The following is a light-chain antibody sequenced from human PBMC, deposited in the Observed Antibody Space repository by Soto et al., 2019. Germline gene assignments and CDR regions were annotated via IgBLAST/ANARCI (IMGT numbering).Light chain of an antibody. Sequence: EIVMTQAPGTLSVSPGERATVSCRASQSIRSDLAWYQQKAGQAPRLLIFGASTRATGIPDRFSGSGSGIQFTLTISSLQSEDFAVYFCQQYDNWPWTFGQGTKVEI. V-gene: IGKV3-15*01. CDR3: QQYDNWPWT. J-gene: IGKJ1*01. CDR2: GAS. CDR1: QSIRSD.